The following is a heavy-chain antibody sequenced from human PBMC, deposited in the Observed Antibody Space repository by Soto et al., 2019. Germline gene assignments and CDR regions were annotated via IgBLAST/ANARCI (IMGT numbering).Heavy chain of an antibody. CDR3: ASANCRLVPSGPYCSGYLG. CDR2: IYPGDSDT. J-gene: IGHJ6*02. Sequence: PGESLKISCKGSGYSFTSYWIGWVRQMPGKGLEWMGIIYPGDSDTRYSPSFQGQVTISADKSISTAYLQWSSLKASDTAMYYCASANCRLVPSGPYCSGYLGWGQGTTVTVSS. D-gene: IGHD2-15*01. V-gene: IGHV5-51*01. CDR1: GYSFTSYW.